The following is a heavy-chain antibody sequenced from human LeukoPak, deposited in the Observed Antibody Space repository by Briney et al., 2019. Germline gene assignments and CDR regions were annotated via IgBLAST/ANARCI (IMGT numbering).Heavy chain of an antibody. J-gene: IGHJ5*02. CDR1: GYSFTSYW. Sequence: GESLKISCQGSGYSFTSYWIGWVRQMPGKGLEWMGAIYPDDSDTRYSLPFQGQVTISADKSIRTAYLHWSSLKASDTAMYYCARSRGNGGLDNWFDPWGQGTLVTVSS. CDR3: ARSRGNGGLDNWFDP. D-gene: IGHD2-8*01. V-gene: IGHV5-51*01. CDR2: IYPDDSDT.